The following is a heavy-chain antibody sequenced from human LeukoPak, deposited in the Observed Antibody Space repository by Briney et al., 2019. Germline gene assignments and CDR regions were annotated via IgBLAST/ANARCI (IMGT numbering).Heavy chain of an antibody. CDR3: AKGDIVVVPAAIPLDY. CDR1: GFTFSSYG. J-gene: IGHJ4*02. Sequence: GGSLRLSCAASGFTFSSYGMHWVRQAPGKGLEWVAFIRYDGSNKYYAGSVKGRFTISRDNSKNTLYLQMNSLRAEDTAVYYCAKGDIVVVPAAIPLDYWGQGTLVTVSS. D-gene: IGHD2-2*02. CDR2: IRYDGSNK. V-gene: IGHV3-30*02.